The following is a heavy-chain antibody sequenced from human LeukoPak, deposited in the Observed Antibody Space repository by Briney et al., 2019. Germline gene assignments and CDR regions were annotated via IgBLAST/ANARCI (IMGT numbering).Heavy chain of an antibody. J-gene: IGHJ4*02. Sequence: GGSLRLSCAASEFTFSTYGMHWVRQAPGKGLEWVAVISYDGSYKFYADSVKGRFTISRDNSKNSLYLQMNSLRAEDTAVYYCARDAYFDYWGQGTLVTVSS. CDR1: EFTFSTYG. V-gene: IGHV3-30*03. CDR3: ARDAYFDY. CDR2: ISYDGSYK.